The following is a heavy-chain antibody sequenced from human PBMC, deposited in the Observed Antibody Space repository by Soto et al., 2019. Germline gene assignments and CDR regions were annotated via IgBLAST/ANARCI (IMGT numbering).Heavy chain of an antibody. CDR1: GFTFSSYA. Sequence: GGSLRLSCAASGFTFSSYAMSWVRQAPGKGLEWVSAISGSGGSTYYADSVKGRFTISRDNSKNTLYLQMNSLRAEDTAVYYCAKSRLTMVRGVHYYYYGMDVWGQGTTVTAP. V-gene: IGHV3-23*01. CDR3: AKSRLTMVRGVHYYYYGMDV. D-gene: IGHD3-10*01. J-gene: IGHJ6*02. CDR2: ISGSGGST.